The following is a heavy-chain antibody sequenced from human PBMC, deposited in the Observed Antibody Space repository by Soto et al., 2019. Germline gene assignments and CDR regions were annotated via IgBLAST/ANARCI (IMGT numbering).Heavy chain of an antibody. Sequence: SETLSLTCAVYGGSFSGYYWSWIRQPPGKGLEWIGEINHSGSTNYNPSLKSRVTISVDTSKNQFSLKLSSVTAADTAVYYCAREARYCSSTSCYTGINYWGQGTLVTVPS. D-gene: IGHD2-2*02. CDR3: AREARYCSSTSCYTGINY. J-gene: IGHJ4*02. CDR1: GGSFSGYY. CDR2: INHSGST. V-gene: IGHV4-34*01.